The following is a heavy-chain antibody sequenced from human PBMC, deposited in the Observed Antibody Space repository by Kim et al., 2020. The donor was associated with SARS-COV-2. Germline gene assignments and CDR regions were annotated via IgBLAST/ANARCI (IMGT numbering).Heavy chain of an antibody. D-gene: IGHD3-22*01. CDR2: ISPDGTSK. V-gene: IGHV3-30*04. CDR3: AREKGSSGYAGWFDP. CDR1: GFTFSSSP. Sequence: GGSLRLSCTASGFTFSSSPMHWLRQAPGKGPEWVAGISPDGTSKHYPDSVEGRLTVSRDNSKDTLQLQMNSLRADDTAIYYCAREKGSSGYAGWFDPWGQGTLVTVSS. J-gene: IGHJ5*02.